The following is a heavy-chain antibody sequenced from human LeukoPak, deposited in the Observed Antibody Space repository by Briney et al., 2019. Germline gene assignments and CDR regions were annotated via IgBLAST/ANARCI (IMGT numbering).Heavy chain of an antibody. CDR3: ARGLAAAAHDY. Sequence: SQTLSLTCTVSGGSISSGSYYWSWIRQPAGKGLEWIGRIYTSGSTNYNPSLKSRVTISEDTSKNQFSLKLSSVTAADTAVYYCARGLAAAAHDYWGQGTLVTVSS. CDR1: GGSISSGSYY. J-gene: IGHJ4*02. V-gene: IGHV4-61*02. D-gene: IGHD6-13*01. CDR2: IYTSGST.